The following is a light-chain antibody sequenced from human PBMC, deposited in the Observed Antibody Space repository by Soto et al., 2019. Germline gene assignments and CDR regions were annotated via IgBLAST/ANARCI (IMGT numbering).Light chain of an antibody. J-gene: IGLJ1*01. CDR1: SSDVGGYNY. Sequence: QSALTQPASVSGSPGQSITISCTGTSSDVGGYNYVSWYQQHSGKAPKLMIYEVSDRPSGVSNRFSGSKSGNTASLTISGLQAEDEADYYCTSYTSNSTYVFGAGTQLTVL. CDR2: EVS. V-gene: IGLV2-14*01. CDR3: TSYTSNSTYV.